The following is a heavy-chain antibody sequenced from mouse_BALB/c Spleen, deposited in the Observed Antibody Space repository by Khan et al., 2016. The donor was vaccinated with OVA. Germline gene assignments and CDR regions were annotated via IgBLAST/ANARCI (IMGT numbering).Heavy chain of an antibody. Sequence: QIQLVQSGPELKKPGETVKISCKASGYTFTNYGMNWVKQAPGKGLKWMGWINTYTGEPTYADDFKGRFAFSLETSASTAYLQINNLKNEDTATYFCAKFLWPYYYAIDYWGQGTSVTVSS. CDR3: AKFLWPYYYAIDY. J-gene: IGHJ4*01. V-gene: IGHV9-3-1*01. D-gene: IGHD1-1*02. CDR2: INTYTGEP. CDR1: GYTFTNYG.